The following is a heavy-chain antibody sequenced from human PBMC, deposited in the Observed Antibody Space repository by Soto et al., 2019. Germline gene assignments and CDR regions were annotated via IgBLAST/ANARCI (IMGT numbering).Heavy chain of an antibody. CDR1: GFTVSSNY. V-gene: IGHV3-53*01. CDR2: IYSGGST. Sequence: GGSLRLSCAASGFTVSSNYMSWVRQAPGKGLEWVSVIYSGGSTYYADSVKGRFTISRDNSKNTLYLQMNSLRAEDTAVYYCARIFLGYCTNGVCYRDYWGQGTLVTSPQ. CDR3: ARIFLGYCTNGVCYRDY. D-gene: IGHD2-8*01. J-gene: IGHJ4*02.